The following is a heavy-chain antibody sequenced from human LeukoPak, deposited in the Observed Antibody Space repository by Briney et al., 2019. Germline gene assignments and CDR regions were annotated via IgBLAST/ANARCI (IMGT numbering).Heavy chain of an antibody. CDR1: GGSISSYY. V-gene: IGHV4-4*07. J-gene: IGHJ4*02. D-gene: IGHD6-19*01. CDR2: IYTSGST. CDR3: AKFGQVAGTGGDY. Sequence: PSETLSLTCTVSGGSISSYYWSWIRQPAGKGLEWIGRIYTSGSTNYNPSLKSRVTISIDTSKNQFSLKLSSVTAADTAVYYCAKFGQVAGTGGDYWGQGTLVTVSS.